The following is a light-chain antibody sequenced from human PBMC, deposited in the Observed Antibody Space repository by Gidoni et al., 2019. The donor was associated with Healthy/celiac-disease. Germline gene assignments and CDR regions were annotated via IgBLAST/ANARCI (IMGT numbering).Light chain of an antibody. CDR3: QQYYSFPLT. Sequence: VIWTPQFPSLPAASTGDRATISCRMSQVICSYSARYQQKPGKAPELLIYAASTLQSGVPSWFSGSGSGTDFTLTISCLQSEDFASYYCQQYYSFPLTFGGGTKVEIK. V-gene: IGKV1D-8*03. CDR2: AAS. J-gene: IGKJ4*01. CDR1: QVICSY.